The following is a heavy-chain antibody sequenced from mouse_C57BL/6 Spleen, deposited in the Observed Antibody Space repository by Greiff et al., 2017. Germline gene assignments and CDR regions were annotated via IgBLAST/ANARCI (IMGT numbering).Heavy chain of an antibody. CDR3: ARGGGYSWFAY. D-gene: IGHD2-3*01. V-gene: IGHV1-72*01. CDR1: GYTFTSYW. CDR2: IDPNSGGT. J-gene: IGHJ3*01. Sequence: QVQLKQPGAELVKPGASVKLSCKASGYTFTSYWMHWVKQRPGRGLEWIGRIDPNSGGTKYNEKFKSKATLTVDKPSSTAYIQLSSLTSEDSAVYYCARGGGYSWFAYWGQGTLVTVSA.